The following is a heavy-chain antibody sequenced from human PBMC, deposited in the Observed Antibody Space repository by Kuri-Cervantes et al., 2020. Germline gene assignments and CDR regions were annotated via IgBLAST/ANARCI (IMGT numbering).Heavy chain of an antibody. Sequence: ASVKVSCKTSGYTFTDLYVHWVRQAPGQGLEWMGWINPYSGVTNYAQDFQGRVAMTRDTSISTAYMELSRLRSDDTAVYYCAKSQGGPGDREVDSWGQGTLVTVSS. J-gene: IGHJ4*02. CDR2: INPYSGVT. CDR3: AKSQGGPGDREVDS. V-gene: IGHV1-2*02. CDR1: GYTFTDLY. D-gene: IGHD7-27*01.